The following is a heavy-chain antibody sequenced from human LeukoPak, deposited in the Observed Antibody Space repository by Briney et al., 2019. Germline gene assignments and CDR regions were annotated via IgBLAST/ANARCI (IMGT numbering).Heavy chain of an antibody. CDR2: ISSSSSYI. Sequence: EGSLRLSCAASGFTFSSYSMNWVRQAPGKGLEWVSSISSSSSYIYYADSVKGRFTISRDNAKNSLYLQMNSLRAEDTAVYYCAIARYYYDSSGTGGGFWGQGTMVTVSS. D-gene: IGHD3-22*01. V-gene: IGHV3-21*01. CDR3: AIARYYYDSSGTGGGF. CDR1: GFTFSSYS. J-gene: IGHJ3*01.